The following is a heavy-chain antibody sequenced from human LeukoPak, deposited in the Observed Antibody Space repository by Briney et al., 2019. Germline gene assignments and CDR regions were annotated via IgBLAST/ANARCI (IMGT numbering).Heavy chain of an antibody. V-gene: IGHV3-33*08. Sequence: GRSLRLSCAASGFTFSSYGMHWVRQAPGKGLEWVAVIWYDGSNKYYADSVKGRFTISRDNSKNTLYLQMNSLRAEDTAVYYCARERGYSYGIGSGYYYYYGMDVWGQGTTVTVSS. D-gene: IGHD5-18*01. J-gene: IGHJ6*02. CDR1: GFTFSSYG. CDR3: ARERGYSYGIGSGYYYYYGMDV. CDR2: IWYDGSNK.